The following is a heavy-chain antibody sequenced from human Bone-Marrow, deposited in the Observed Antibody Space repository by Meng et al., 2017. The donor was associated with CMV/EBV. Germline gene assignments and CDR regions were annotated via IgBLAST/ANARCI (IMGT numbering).Heavy chain of an antibody. V-gene: IGHV1-69*05. Sequence: SVKVSCKASGGTFSSYAISWVRQAPGQGLEWMGGIIPIFGTANYAQKFQGRVTITTDESTSTAYMELSSLRSEDTAVYYCASGPLQVVALFDIWGRGTMVTVSS. J-gene: IGHJ3*02. CDR3: ASGPLQVVALFDI. CDR2: IIPIFGTA. CDR1: GGTFSSYA. D-gene: IGHD2-15*01.